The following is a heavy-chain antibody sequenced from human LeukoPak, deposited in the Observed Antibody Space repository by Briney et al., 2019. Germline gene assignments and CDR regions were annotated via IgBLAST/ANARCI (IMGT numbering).Heavy chain of an antibody. CDR1: GYSFTSYW. D-gene: IGHD2-2*01. V-gene: IGHV5-10-1*04. J-gene: IGHJ5*02. Sequence: GESLKISCKGSGYSFTSYWISWVRQMPGKGLEWMGRIDPSDSYTNYSPSFQGQVTISADKSISTAYLQWNSLKASDTAMYYCARHGGGYCRSGTCYLFDPWGQGTLVTVSS. CDR2: IDPSDSYT. CDR3: ARHGGGYCRSGTCYLFDP.